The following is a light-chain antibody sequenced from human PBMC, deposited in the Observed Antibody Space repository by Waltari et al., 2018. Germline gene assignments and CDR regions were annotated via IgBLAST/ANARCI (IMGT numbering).Light chain of an antibody. CDR2: GTS. J-gene: IGKJ1*01. CDR3: QHHVRLPAT. CDR1: QNIGHY. Sequence: IVLTQSPGTLSLSPGGRATRSCRASQNIGHYLAWYQQKPGQAPRLLIYGTSTRAAGIPDRFSGSGSGADFSLTITRLEPEDFAVYYCQHHVRLPATFGQGTKV. V-gene: IGKV3-20*01.